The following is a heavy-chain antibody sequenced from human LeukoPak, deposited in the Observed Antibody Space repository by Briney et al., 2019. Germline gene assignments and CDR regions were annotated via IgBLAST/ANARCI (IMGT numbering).Heavy chain of an antibody. J-gene: IGHJ4*02. Sequence: ASVKVSCKASGYTFTGYYMHWVRQAPGQGLEWMGWINPNSGGTNYAQKFQGRVTMTRDTSISTAYMELSRLRSDDTAAYYCARLAVAGTGGTDYWGQGTLVTVSS. CDR2: INPNSGGT. CDR3: ARLAVAGTGGTDY. D-gene: IGHD6-19*01. V-gene: IGHV1-2*02. CDR1: GYTFTGYY.